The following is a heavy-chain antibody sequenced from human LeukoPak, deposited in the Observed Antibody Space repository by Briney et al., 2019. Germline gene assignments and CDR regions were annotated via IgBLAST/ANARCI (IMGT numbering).Heavy chain of an antibody. V-gene: IGHV3-30-3*01. J-gene: IGHJ6*02. CDR3: ARGGGMVRGVTYYYYGIDV. Sequence: GGSLRLSCAASGFTFSSYAMHWVRQAPGKGLEWVAVISYDGSNKYYADSVKGRFTISRDNSKNTLYLQMNSLRAEDTAMYYCARGGGMVRGVTYYYYGIDVWGQGTTVTVSS. CDR2: ISYDGSNK. D-gene: IGHD3-10*01. CDR1: GFTFSSYA.